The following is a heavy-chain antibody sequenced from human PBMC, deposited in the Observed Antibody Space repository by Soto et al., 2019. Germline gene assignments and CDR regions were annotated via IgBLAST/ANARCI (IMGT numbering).Heavy chain of an antibody. V-gene: IGHV3-23*01. D-gene: IGHD2-15*01. Sequence: GGSLRLSCAASGFTTSSYAMSWVRQAPGKGLEWVSAISGIGVSTYYADSVKGRFTISRDNSKNTLYLQMNSLRAEDTALYYCAKDGCSGDTCYVNNWFDPWGQGTLVTVSS. CDR2: ISGIGVST. CDR3: AKDGCSGDTCYVNNWFDP. J-gene: IGHJ5*02. CDR1: GFTTSSYA.